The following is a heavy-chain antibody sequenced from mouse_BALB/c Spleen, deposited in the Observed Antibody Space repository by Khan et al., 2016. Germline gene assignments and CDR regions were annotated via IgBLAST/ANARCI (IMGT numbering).Heavy chain of an antibody. J-gene: IGHJ2*01. CDR2: IYPGDGDT. CDR1: GYTFTTYW. CDR3: ARGNSYDDYDY. D-gene: IGHD2-4*01. V-gene: IGHV1-87*01. Sequence: QVQLQQPGAELARPGASVKLSCKASGYTFTTYWMQWVKQRPGQGLEWIGAIYPGDGDTRYTQKFKGQATLTADKSSSTAYMQLSSLASEDSAVYYCARGNSYDDYDYWGQGTTLTVSS.